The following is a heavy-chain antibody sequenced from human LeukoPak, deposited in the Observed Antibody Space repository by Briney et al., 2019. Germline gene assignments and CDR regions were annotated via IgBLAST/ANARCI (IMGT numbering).Heavy chain of an antibody. CDR2: ISGSSSYI. Sequence: PGGSLRLSCAASGFTFSSYSMNWVRQAPGKGLEWVSSISGSSSYIYYADSVKGRFTTSRDNARNSLYLQMNGLRDEDTAVYYCARDTKADYWGQGTLVTVSS. CDR1: GFTFSSYS. V-gene: IGHV3-21*01. J-gene: IGHJ4*02. CDR3: ARDTKADY.